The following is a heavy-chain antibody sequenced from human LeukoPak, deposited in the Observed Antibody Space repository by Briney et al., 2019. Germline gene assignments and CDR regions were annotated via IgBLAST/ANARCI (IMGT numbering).Heavy chain of an antibody. V-gene: IGHV3-21*01. J-gene: IGHJ4*02. CDR3: ATPVDGYGYYFDY. D-gene: IGHD5-18*01. Sequence: GGSLRLSCAASGFTFSSYSMNWVRQAPGKGLEWGSSISSSSSYIYYADSVKGRFTISRDNAKNSLYLQMNSLRAEDTAVYYCATPVDGYGYYFDYWGQGTLVTVSS. CDR1: GFTFSSYS. CDR2: ISSSSSYI.